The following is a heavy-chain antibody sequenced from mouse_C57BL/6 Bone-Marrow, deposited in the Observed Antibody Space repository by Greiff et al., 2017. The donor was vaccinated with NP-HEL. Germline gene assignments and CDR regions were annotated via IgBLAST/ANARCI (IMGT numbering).Heavy chain of an antibody. Sequence: VQLQQSGPGLVQPSQSLSITCTVSGFSLTSYGVHWVRQSPGKGLEWLGVIWSGGSTDYNAAFISRLSISKDNSKSQVSFKMNSLQADDTAIYYCARNSYYDPFAYWGQGTLVTVSA. CDR1: GFSLTSYG. J-gene: IGHJ3*01. CDR2: IWSGGST. D-gene: IGHD2-4*01. V-gene: IGHV2-2*01. CDR3: ARNSYYDPFAY.